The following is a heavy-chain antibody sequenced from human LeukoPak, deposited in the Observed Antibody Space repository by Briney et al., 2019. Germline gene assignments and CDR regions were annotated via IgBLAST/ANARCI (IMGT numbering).Heavy chain of an antibody. CDR2: ISGSGGST. J-gene: IGHJ3*02. CDR3: AKDREIYIVATSGAFDI. Sequence: PGGSLRLSCAASGFTFSSYAMSWVRQAPGKGLEWVSAISGSGGSTYYADSVKGRFTISRDNSKNTLYLQMNSLRAEDTAVYYCAKDREIYIVATSGAFDIWGQGTMVTVSS. CDR1: GFTFSSYA. V-gene: IGHV3-23*01. D-gene: IGHD5-12*01.